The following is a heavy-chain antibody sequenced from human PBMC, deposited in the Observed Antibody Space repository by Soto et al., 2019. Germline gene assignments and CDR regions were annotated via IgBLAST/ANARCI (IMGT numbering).Heavy chain of an antibody. CDR2: IIPIFGTA. J-gene: IGHJ6*02. Sequence: QVQLVQSGAEVKKPGSSVKVSCKASGGTFSSYAISWVRQAPGQGLEWMGGIIPIFGTANYAQKFQGRVTITADESTSTAYMELSSLRSEDTAVYCCAREIRGCSSTSCYALYYYYGMDVWGQGTTVTVSS. CDR3: AREIRGCSSTSCYALYYYYGMDV. CDR1: GGTFSSYA. V-gene: IGHV1-69*01. D-gene: IGHD2-2*01.